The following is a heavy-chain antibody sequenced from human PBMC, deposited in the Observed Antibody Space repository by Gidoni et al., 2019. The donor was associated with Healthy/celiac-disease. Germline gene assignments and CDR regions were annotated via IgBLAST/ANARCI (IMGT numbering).Heavy chain of an antibody. CDR2: GNT. D-gene: IGHD1-20*01. V-gene: IGHV1-3*01. J-gene: IGHJ4*02. CDR3: ARDIDNLYYFDY. Sequence: GNTKYSQKFQGRVTITRDTSASTAYMELSSLRSEDTAVYYCARDIDNLYYFDYWGQGTLVTVSS.